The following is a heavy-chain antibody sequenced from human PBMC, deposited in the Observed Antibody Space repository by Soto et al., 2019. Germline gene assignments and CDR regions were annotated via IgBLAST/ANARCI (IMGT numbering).Heavy chain of an antibody. Sequence: QLHLQESGPGLVKPSETLSLTCTVSGVSISSSSYCWGWVRQPPGKGLEWIGSICHTGSTYYSPSLKSRVTISVDSSKSQISLKVISVTAADTAVHYCTREWQQLGTHFDYWGQGTLVTVSS. CDR1: GVSISSSSYC. J-gene: IGHJ4*02. CDR2: ICHTGST. V-gene: IGHV4-39*02. CDR3: TREWQQLGTHFDY. D-gene: IGHD6-13*01.